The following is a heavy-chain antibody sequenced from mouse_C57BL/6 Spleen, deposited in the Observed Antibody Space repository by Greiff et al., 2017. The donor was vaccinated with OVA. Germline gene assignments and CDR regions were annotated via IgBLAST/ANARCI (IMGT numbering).Heavy chain of an antibody. V-gene: IGHV1-18*01. CDR2: INPNNGGT. CDR1: GYTFTDYN. Sequence: EVQLQQSGPELVKPGASVKIPCKASGYTFTDYNMDWVKQSHGKSLEWIGDINPNNGGTIYNQKFKGKATLTVDKSSITAYMELRSLTSEDTAVYYCARTVPRDGFAYWGQGTLVTVSA. D-gene: IGHD3-1*01. J-gene: IGHJ3*01. CDR3: ARTVPRDGFAY.